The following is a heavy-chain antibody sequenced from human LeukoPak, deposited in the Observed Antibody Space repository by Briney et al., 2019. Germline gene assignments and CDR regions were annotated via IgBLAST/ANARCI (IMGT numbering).Heavy chain of an antibody. Sequence: GRFLRLSCAASGFTFSSYGMHWVRQAPGKGLEWVAVIWYDGSNKYYADSVKGRFTISRDNSKNTLYVQMSSLRAEDTAVYYCARSNNGGWGYCDYWGQGSLVTVSS. CDR2: IWYDGSNK. J-gene: IGHJ4*02. CDR3: ARSNNGGWGYCDY. V-gene: IGHV3-33*01. CDR1: GFTFSSYG. D-gene: IGHD3-16*01.